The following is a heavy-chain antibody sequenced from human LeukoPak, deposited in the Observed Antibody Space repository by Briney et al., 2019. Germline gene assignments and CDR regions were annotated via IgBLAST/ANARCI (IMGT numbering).Heavy chain of an antibody. J-gene: IGHJ3*02. CDR3: ARDLYDSSESAFDI. Sequence: PGGSLRLSCSASGFTFSSYAMHWVRQAPGKGLEWVAVISYDGSNKYYADFVKGRFTISRDNSKNTLYLQMNSLRAEDTAVYYCARDLYDSSESAFDIWGQGTMVTVSS. D-gene: IGHD3-22*01. CDR1: GFTFSSYA. CDR2: ISYDGSNK. V-gene: IGHV3-30-3*01.